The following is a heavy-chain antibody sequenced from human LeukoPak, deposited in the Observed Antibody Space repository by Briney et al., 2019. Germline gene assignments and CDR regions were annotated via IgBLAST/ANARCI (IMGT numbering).Heavy chain of an antibody. CDR2: IYYSGST. Sequence: SQTVSLTCTVSGGSISSGGYYWSWIRQHPGKGLEWIGYIYYSGSTYYNPSLKSRVTISVDTSKNQFSLKLSSVTAADTAVYYCARRKGIAAAGTRGFWFDPWGQGTLVTVSS. V-gene: IGHV4-31*03. CDR1: GGSISSGGYY. CDR3: ARRKGIAAAGTRGFWFDP. J-gene: IGHJ5*02. D-gene: IGHD6-13*01.